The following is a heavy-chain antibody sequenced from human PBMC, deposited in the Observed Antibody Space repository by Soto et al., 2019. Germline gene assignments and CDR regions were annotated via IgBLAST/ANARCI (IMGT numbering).Heavy chain of an antibody. CDR1: GGTFSSYA. CDR2: IIPIFGTA. Sequence: SVNVSCKASGGTFSSYAISWVRQAPGQGLEWMGGIIPIFGTANYAQKFQGRVTITADESTSTAYMELSSLRSEDTAVYYCARDGVRAVAALGYWGQGTLVTVSS. V-gene: IGHV1-69*13. CDR3: ARDGVRAVAALGY. J-gene: IGHJ4*02. D-gene: IGHD6-19*01.